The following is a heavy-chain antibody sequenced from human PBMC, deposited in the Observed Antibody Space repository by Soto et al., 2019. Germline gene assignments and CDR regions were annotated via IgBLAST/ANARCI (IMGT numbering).Heavy chain of an antibody. V-gene: IGHV1-69*12. Sequence: QVQLVQSGAEVKKPGSSVKVSCKASGGTFSSYAISWVRQAPGQGLEWMGGIIPIFGTANYAQKFQGRVTITADESTRTAYMELSSLRSEDTVVYYCARVIVGATADDAFDIWGQGTMVTVSS. CDR3: ARVIVGATADDAFDI. D-gene: IGHD1-26*01. J-gene: IGHJ3*02. CDR2: IIPIFGTA. CDR1: GGTFSSYA.